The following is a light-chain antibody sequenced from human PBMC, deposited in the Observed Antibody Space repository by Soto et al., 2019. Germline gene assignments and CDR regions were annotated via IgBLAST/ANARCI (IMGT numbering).Light chain of an antibody. CDR2: AVS. CDR1: QTVIRY. J-gene: IGKJ3*01. Sequence: IQMTQFPSSLSASVGDRVTITCRAGQTVIRYLNWYQQKPGRAPNLLIYAVSNLQSGVPSRFSGSGSVTEFTLTISDLQPEDFGPYYCQQSYSTLFTFGPGTKVEIK. CDR3: QQSYSTLFT. V-gene: IGKV1-39*01.